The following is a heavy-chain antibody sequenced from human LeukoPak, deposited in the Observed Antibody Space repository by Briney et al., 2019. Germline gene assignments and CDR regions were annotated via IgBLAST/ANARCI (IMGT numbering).Heavy chain of an antibody. CDR1: GFTFSSYA. Sequence: GRSLRLSCAASGFTFSSYAMHWVRQAPGKGLEWVVVISYDGSNKYYADSVKGRFTISRDNSKNTLYLQMNSLRAEDTAVYYCAREDIGSGYYFDYWGQGTLVTVSS. J-gene: IGHJ4*02. CDR2: ISYDGSNK. D-gene: IGHD3-22*01. V-gene: IGHV3-30-3*01. CDR3: AREDIGSGYYFDY.